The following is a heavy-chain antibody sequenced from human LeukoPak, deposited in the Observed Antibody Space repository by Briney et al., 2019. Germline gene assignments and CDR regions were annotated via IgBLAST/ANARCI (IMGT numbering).Heavy chain of an antibody. CDR2: IRYDGSNK. D-gene: IGHD4-17*01. V-gene: IGHV3-30*02. CDR3: AKDAYMTTVTTGFDY. J-gene: IGHJ4*02. CDR1: RFTFRTYG. Sequence: GGSLRLSCAASRFTFRTYGMHWVRQAPGKGLERVAYIRYDGSNKYYADSVKGRFTISRDNSKNTLYLQMNSLRAEDTAVYYCAKDAYMTTVTTGFDYWGQGTLVTVSS.